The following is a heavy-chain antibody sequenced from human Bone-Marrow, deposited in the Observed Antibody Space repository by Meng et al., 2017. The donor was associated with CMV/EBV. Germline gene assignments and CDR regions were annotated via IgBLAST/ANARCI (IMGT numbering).Heavy chain of an antibody. V-gene: IGHV3-33*06. J-gene: IGHJ5*02. CDR3: AKDLHYYDSSGYPP. CDR1: GFTFSSYW. D-gene: IGHD3-22*01. CDR2: IWYDGSNK. Sequence: GESLKISCAASGFTFSSYWMSWVRQAPGKGLEWVAVIWYDGSNKYYADSVKGRFTISRDNSKNTLYLQMNSLRAEDTAVYYCAKDLHYYDSSGYPPWGQGTLVTVSS.